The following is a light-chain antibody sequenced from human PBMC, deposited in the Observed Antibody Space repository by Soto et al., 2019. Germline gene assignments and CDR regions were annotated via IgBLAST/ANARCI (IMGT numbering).Light chain of an antibody. V-gene: IGKV3-20*01. CDR2: AAS. J-gene: IGKJ2*01. CDR1: RSFASSY. Sequence: EIVLTQSPGTLSLSPGERATLSCRASRSFASSYLAWYQHKPGQAPRLLIYAASIRATGVPDRFSGSGSGTDFTLTISRREPEDSAVYYCQQYGASPPYTFGQGTKVDIK. CDR3: QQYGASPPYT.